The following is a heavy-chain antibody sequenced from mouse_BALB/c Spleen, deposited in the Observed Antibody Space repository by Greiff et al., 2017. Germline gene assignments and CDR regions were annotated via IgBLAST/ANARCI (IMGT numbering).Heavy chain of an antibody. D-gene: IGHD2-4*01. CDR1: GFSLTSYG. V-gene: IGHV2-9*02. J-gene: IGHJ4*01. Sequence: VQLQQSGPGLVAPSQSLSITCTVSGFSLTSYGVHWVRQPPGKGLEWLGVIWAGGSTNYNSALMSRLSISKDNSKSQVFLKMNSLQTDDTAMYYCARAPIYYDSPYAMDYWGQGTSVNVSS. CDR2: IWAGGST. CDR3: ARAPIYYDSPYAMDY.